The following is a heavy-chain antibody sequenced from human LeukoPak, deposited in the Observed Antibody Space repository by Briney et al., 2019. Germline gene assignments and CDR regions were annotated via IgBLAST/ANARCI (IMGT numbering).Heavy chain of an antibody. V-gene: IGHV1-18*01. CDR1: GYTFTSYG. CDR3: ARSSDCSSTSCYALTFDY. Sequence: GASVKVSCKASGYTFTSYGISWVRQAPGQGPEWMGWISAYNGNTNYAQKLQGRVTMTTDTSTSTAYMELRSLRSDDTAVYYCARSSDCSSTSCYALTFDYWGQGTMVTVSS. CDR2: ISAYNGNT. D-gene: IGHD2-2*01. J-gene: IGHJ4*03.